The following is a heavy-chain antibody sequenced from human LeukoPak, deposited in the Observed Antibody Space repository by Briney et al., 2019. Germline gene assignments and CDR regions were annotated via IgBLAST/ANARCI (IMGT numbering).Heavy chain of an antibody. CDR2: ICSGRSNI. D-gene: IGHD6-19*01. CDR3: AKSRSIAVAGTPFDY. V-gene: IGHV3-33*06. CDR1: GFTFSSYG. Sequence: PGGSLRLSCAASGFTFSSYGIPWVRQAPGKRLEWLAGICSGRSNIYYADSAKGRLTISRDNSKNTLYLQMNSLRAHEPAVYYCAKSRSIAVAGTPFDYWGQGTVVTVTS. J-gene: IGHJ4*02.